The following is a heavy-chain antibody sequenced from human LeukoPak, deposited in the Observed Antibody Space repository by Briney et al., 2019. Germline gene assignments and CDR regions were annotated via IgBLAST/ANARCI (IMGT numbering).Heavy chain of an antibody. Sequence: GGSLRLSCAASGFTFSAYAMHWVRQAPGRGLEYVSGVSSDGDGTYYANSVRGRFTISRDNSKNTLYVQMGSLRPEDMAVYYCARGKQLTPDYWGQGTLVTVSS. CDR3: ARGKQLTPDY. CDR2: VSSDGDGT. D-gene: IGHD6-13*01. V-gene: IGHV3-64*01. CDR1: GFTFSAYA. J-gene: IGHJ4*02.